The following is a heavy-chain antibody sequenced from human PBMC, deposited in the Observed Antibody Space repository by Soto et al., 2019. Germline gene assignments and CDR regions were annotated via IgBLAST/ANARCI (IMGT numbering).Heavy chain of an antibody. CDR3: ARSYSHAWNDY. CDR2: VNPNSGYT. V-gene: IGHV1-8*01. D-gene: IGHD5-18*01. J-gene: IGHJ4*02. CDR1: GYTFTNYD. Sequence: ASVKVSCKASGYTFTNYDITWVRQAAGQGLEWVGWVNPNSGYTAYAQKFVGRVTMTRNTPLRTAYMELSSLTSGDTAVYYCARSYSHAWNDYWGQGTLVTVYS.